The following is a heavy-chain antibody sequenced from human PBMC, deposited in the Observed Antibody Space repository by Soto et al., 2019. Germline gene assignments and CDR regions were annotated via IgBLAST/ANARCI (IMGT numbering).Heavy chain of an antibody. D-gene: IGHD3-10*01. CDR3: AKDLYAKDYYDP. CDR1: GLTFSSYG. V-gene: IGHV3-23*01. CDR2: ISGSGGST. J-gene: IGHJ5*02. Sequence: GVSMRVSCAASGLTFSSYGMSWVRQAPGKGLEWVSAISGSGGSTYYADSVKGRFTISRDNSKNTLYLQMNSLRAEDTAVYYCAKDLYAKDYYDPWGQGTLVTVSS.